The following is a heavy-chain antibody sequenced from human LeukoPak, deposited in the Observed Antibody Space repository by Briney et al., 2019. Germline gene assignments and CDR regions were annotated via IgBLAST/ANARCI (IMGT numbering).Heavy chain of an antibody. J-gene: IGHJ4*02. D-gene: IGHD2-2*01. Sequence: SQTLSLTCTVSGDSISSGGYYWSWIRQPAGKGLEWIGRIYTSGSTNYNPSLKSRVTMSVDTSKNQFSLKLSSVTAADTAVYYCAREMGYCSSQPAAGCYFDYWGQGTLVTVSS. V-gene: IGHV4-61*02. CDR1: GDSISSGGYY. CDR3: AREMGYCSSQPAAGCYFDY. CDR2: IYTSGST.